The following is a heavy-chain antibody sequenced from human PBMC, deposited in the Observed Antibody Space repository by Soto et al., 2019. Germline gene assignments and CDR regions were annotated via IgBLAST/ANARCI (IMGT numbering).Heavy chain of an antibody. V-gene: IGHV4-34*01. CDR3: ATGPLYCSSTSCYFDY. J-gene: IGHJ4*02. CDR1: GGSFSGYY. D-gene: IGHD2-2*01. Sequence: SETLSLTCAVYGGSFSGYYWSWIRQPPGKGLEWIGEINHSGSTNYNPSLKSRVTISVDTSKNQFSLKLSSVTAADTAVYYCATGPLYCSSTSCYFDYWGQGTLVTVSS. CDR2: INHSGST.